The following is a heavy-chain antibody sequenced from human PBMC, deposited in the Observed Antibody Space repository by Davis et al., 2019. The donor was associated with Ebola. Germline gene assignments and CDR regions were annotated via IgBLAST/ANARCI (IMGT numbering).Heavy chain of an antibody. CDR2: IYPGDSDT. CDR1: GYSFTSYW. Sequence: GESLKISCKGSGYSFTSYWIGWVRQMPGKGLEWMGIIYPGDSDTRYSPSFQGQVTISADKSISTAYLQWSSLKASDTAMYYCARLGSTSCYGCDYYYYYMDVWGKGTTVTVSS. D-gene: IGHD2-2*01. V-gene: IGHV5-51*01. J-gene: IGHJ6*03. CDR3: ARLGSTSCYGCDYYYYYMDV.